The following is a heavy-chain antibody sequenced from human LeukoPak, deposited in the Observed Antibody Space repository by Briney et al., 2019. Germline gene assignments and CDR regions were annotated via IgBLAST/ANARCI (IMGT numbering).Heavy chain of an antibody. J-gene: IGHJ4*02. CDR3: ARGYCSGGSCHTCDY. CDR1: GYTFIDDY. Sequence: APVKVSCKTSGYTFIDDYIHWVRQGPGQGLEWMGWINTDTGNPTYAQGFTGRFVFSLDTSVSTAYLQISSLKAEDTAVYYCARGYCSGGSCHTCDYWGQGTLVTVSS. CDR2: INTDTGNP. D-gene: IGHD2-15*01. V-gene: IGHV7-4-1*02.